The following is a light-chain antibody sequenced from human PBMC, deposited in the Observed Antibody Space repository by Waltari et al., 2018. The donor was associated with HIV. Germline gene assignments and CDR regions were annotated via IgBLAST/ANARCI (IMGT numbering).Light chain of an antibody. CDR3: QQSFNNPRA. CDR2: TTS. CDR1: QSINTY. J-gene: IGKJ1*01. Sequence: DIQMTQSPSSLSASVGDRVTISCRASQSINTYLNWYQQKPGEAPKPLIYTTSTLQSGVPSRFSGSGSGTDFTLTISSLQPEDFATYYCQQSFNNPRAFGQGTKVEI. V-gene: IGKV1-39*01.